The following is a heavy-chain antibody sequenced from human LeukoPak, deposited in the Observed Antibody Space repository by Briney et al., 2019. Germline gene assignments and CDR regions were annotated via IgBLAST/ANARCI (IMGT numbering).Heavy chain of an antibody. CDR1: GGTFSSYA. V-gene: IGHV1-69*13. J-gene: IGHJ4*02. Sequence: GASVKVSCKASGGTFSSYAISWVRQAPGQGLEWMGGIIPIFGTANYAQKFQGRVTITADESTSTAYMEQSSLRSEDTAVYYCARHQAVAGPLDYWGQGTLVTVSS. CDR2: IIPIFGTA. D-gene: IGHD6-19*01. CDR3: ARHQAVAGPLDY.